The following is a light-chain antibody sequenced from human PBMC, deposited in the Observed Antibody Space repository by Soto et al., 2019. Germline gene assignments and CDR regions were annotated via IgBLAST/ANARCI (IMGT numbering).Light chain of an antibody. CDR2: EVN. V-gene: IGLV2-14*01. J-gene: IGLJ1*01. CDR3: SSYTSSSTPYV. CDR1: SSDGGGYTY. Sequence: HSALTQPASASESPQQSTVISCTGASSDGGGYTYVSWYKQRRGKAPKLMIYEVNNRPSGVSNRFSGSESGNTASLTISGLQAEDDADYYCSSYTSSSTPYVVGTRTRAPS.